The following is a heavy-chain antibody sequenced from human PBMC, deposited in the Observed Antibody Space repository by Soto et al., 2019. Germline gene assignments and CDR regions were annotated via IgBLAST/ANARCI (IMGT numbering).Heavy chain of an antibody. D-gene: IGHD6-13*01. CDR3: ANGLPGIAGYNWFDP. V-gene: IGHV3-23*01. CDR1: GFTFSSYA. CDR2: ISGSGGST. Sequence: PGGSLRLSCAASGFTFSSYAMSWVPQAPGKGLEWVSAISGSGGSTYYADSVKGRFTISRDNSKNTLYLQMNSLRAEDTAVYYCANGLPGIAGYNWFDPWGQGTLVTVSS. J-gene: IGHJ5*02.